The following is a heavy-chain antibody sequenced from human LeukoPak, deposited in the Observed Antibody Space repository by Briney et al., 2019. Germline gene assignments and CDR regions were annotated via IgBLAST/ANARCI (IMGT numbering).Heavy chain of an antibody. CDR3: SSSGVEEWQGLHF. CDR1: GYTLTELS. J-gene: IGHJ4*02. D-gene: IGHD3-3*01. CDR2: FDPEDGET. V-gene: IGHV1-24*01. Sequence: ASVTVSFKVSGYTLTELSMHWVGQAPGKGREGVGGFDPEDGETIYAQKFQGRLTMTEDTSTDPAYMELNSLSSEDTAVYYCSSSGVEEWQGLHFWGQGTLVTVSS.